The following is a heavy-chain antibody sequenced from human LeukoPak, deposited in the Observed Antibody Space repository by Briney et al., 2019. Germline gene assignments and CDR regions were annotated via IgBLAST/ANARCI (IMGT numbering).Heavy chain of an antibody. Sequence: GGSPRLSCAASGFTFNDYYMSWIRQAPGKGLEWLSYINIGGTNTHYADSVKGRFTISRDNAKKSLYLEMNNLKAEDTAVYYCATDGAGFDTWGQGVLVTVSS. CDR1: GFTFNDYY. V-gene: IGHV3-11*01. CDR3: ATDGAGFDT. CDR2: INIGGTNT. J-gene: IGHJ5*02.